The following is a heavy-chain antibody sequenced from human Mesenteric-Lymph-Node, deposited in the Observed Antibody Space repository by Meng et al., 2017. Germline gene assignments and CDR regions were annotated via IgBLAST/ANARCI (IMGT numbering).Heavy chain of an antibody. CDR3: AREDYVDP. CDR1: GYTLSSHG. D-gene: IGHD4-17*01. CDR2: ISANSDNT. V-gene: IGHV1-18*01. J-gene: IGHJ5*02. Sequence: ASVKVSCKASGYTLSSHGITWVRQAPGQGLEWMGWISANSDNTNYAQKLQGRVTMTTDTSTSTAYMELRSLRSDDTAVYYCAREDYVDPWGQGTLVTVSS.